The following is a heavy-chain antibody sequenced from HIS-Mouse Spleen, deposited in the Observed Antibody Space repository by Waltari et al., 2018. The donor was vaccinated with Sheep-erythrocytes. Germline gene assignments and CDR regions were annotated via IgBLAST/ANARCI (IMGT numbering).Heavy chain of an antibody. Sequence: QLQLQESGPGLVKPSETLSLTCTVSGGSISSSSYYWGWIRQPPGKGLGWIGGINYSGGTSYNPSLKSRVTISVNTSKNQFSLKLSSVTAADTAVYYWARLYYYDSSGYYFDYWGQGTLVTVSS. CDR1: GGSISSSSYY. J-gene: IGHJ4*02. CDR3: ARLYYYDSSGYYFDY. CDR2: INYSGGT. V-gene: IGHV4-39*01. D-gene: IGHD3-22*01.